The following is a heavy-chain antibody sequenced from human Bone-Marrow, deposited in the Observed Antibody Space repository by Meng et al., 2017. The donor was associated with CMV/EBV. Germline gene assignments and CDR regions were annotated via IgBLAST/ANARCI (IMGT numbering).Heavy chain of an antibody. J-gene: IGHJ3*02. D-gene: IGHD7-27*01. Sequence: GESLKISCAASGFTFSSYSMNWVRQAPGKGLEWVSSISSSSSYIYYADSVKGRFTISRDNAKNSLYLQMNSLRAEDTAVYYCARDPSSVGNDAFEIWGQGTMVTVSS. CDR1: GFTFSSYS. CDR2: ISSSSSYI. V-gene: IGHV3-21*01. CDR3: ARDPSSVGNDAFEI.